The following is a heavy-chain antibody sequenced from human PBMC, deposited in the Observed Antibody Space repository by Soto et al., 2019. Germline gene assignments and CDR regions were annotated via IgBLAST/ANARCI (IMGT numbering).Heavy chain of an antibody. J-gene: IGHJ4*02. CDR1: GFIFTSSA. D-gene: IGHD5-12*01. CDR3: ARGSGYDYFVDY. Sequence: SVKVSCKTSGFIFTSSAVQWVRQARGQRLEWMGRIVVGSGNTNYAQKLQGRVTLTRDMPTSTVYMELRSLSFDDTAVYYCARGSGYDYFVDYWGQGTLVTVSS. V-gene: IGHV1-58*01. CDR2: IVVGSGNT.